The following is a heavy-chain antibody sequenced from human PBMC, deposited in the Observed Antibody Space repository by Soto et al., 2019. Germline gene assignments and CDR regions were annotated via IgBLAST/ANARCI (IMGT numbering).Heavy chain of an antibody. CDR3: AKVTFRFYFDY. CDR1: GFTFSIYG. D-gene: IGHD3-10*01. V-gene: IGHV3-30*18. CDR2: ISYDGSSK. J-gene: IGHJ4*02. Sequence: RGSLRLSCAASGFTFSIYGMHWVRQAPGKGLEWVAAISYDGSSKYYADSVRDRFTISRDNSKNTLHLQLNSLRAEDTAVYYCAKVTFRFYFDYWGQGTLVTVSS.